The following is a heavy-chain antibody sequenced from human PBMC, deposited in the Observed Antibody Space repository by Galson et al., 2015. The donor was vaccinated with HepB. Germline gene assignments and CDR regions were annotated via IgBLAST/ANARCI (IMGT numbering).Heavy chain of an antibody. D-gene: IGHD5-18*01. V-gene: IGHV3-23*01. CDR3: ARGGHTAMVPRAGGYFDY. J-gene: IGHJ4*02. CDR1: GFTFSSYA. Sequence: SLRLSCAASGFTFSSYAMSWVRQAPGKGLEWVSAISGSGGSTYYADSVKGRFTISRDNSKNTLYLQMNSLRAEDTAVYYCARGGHTAMVPRAGGYFDYWGQGTLVTVSS. CDR2: ISGSGGST.